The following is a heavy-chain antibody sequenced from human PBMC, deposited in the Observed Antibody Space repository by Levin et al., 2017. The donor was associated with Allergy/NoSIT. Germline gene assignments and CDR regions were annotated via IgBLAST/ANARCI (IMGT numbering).Heavy chain of an antibody. Sequence: SETLSLTCIVSGGSISSYHWSWIRQPPGKGLEGIGYIYYSGNTNYNPSLKSRVTISVDTSKNQFSLTLNSVTAADTAVYYCARDRVVASSGTYYYYGMAVWGQGTTVTVSS. CDR3: ARDRVVASSGTYYYYGMAV. D-gene: IGHD2-15*01. CDR2: IYYSGNT. V-gene: IGHV4-59*01. J-gene: IGHJ6*02. CDR1: GGSISSYH.